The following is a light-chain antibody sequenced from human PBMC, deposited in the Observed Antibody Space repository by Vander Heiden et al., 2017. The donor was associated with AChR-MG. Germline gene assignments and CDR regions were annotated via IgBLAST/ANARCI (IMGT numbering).Light chain of an antibody. CDR1: QSVLYSSNNKNY. CDR3: QQYYSPLT. J-gene: IGKJ4*02. Sequence: DIVMTQSPDSLPVSLGERATINCKSSQSVLYSSNNKNYLAWYQQKPGQPPKLLIYWASTREAGVPDRCSGSGSGTDFTLTISSLQAEDVAVYYCQQYYSPLTFGGGTKVEIK. V-gene: IGKV4-1*01. CDR2: WAS.